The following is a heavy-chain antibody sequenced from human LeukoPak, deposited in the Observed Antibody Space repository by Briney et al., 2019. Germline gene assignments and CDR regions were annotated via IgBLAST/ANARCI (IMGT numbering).Heavy chain of an antibody. D-gene: IGHD2-2*01. CDR2: IKQDGSEK. J-gene: IGHJ4*02. Sequence: GGSLRLSCAASGFTFSSYWMSWVRQAPGKGLEWEANIKQDGSEKYYVDSVKGRFTISRDNAKNSLYLQMNSLRAEDTAVYYCARDLYCSSTSCYSETLFDYWGQGTLVTVSS. CDR3: ARDLYCSSTSCYSETLFDY. V-gene: IGHV3-7*01. CDR1: GFTFSSYW.